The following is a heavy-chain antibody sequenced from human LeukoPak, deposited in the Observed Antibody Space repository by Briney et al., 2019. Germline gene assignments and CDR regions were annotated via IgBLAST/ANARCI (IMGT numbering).Heavy chain of an antibody. J-gene: IGHJ6*02. Sequence: GGSLRLSCAASGFTFDDYAMHWVRQAPGKGLEWVSGISWNSGSIGYADSVKGRFTISRDNAKNSLYLQMNSLRAEDTALYYCAKDLMPGEGVIGGSGSYYRITFYYYGMDVWGQGTTVTVSS. CDR3: AKDLMPGEGVIGGSGSYYRITFYYYGMDV. V-gene: IGHV3-9*01. CDR2: ISWNSGSI. CDR1: GFTFDDYA. D-gene: IGHD3-10*01.